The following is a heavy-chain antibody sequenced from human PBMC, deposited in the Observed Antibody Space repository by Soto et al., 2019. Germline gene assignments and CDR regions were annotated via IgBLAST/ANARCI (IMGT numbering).Heavy chain of an antibody. V-gene: IGHV3-30*18. J-gene: IGHJ4*02. CDR2: VSYDEITK. CDR1: GFTFSSYG. D-gene: IGHD5-18*01. CDR3: AKPLGLLRRAMAQGSDY. Sequence: GGSLRLSCAASGFTFSSYGMNWVRQAPGKGLEWVAVVSYDEITKYYADSVKGRFTISRDNSKNTVYLQMNSLRPEDTAVYYCAKPLGLLRRAMAQGSDYCGPGTLVTVSS.